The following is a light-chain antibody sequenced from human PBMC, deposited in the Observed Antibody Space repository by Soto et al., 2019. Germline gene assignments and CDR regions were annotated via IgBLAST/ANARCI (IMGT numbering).Light chain of an antibody. CDR2: DAS. V-gene: IGKV1-5*01. Sequence: DIPMTQSPSTLSASVGDRVTITCRASQSISSWLAWYQQKPGKVPKLLIYDASTLESGVPSRFSGSGSGTEFTLTISSLQPDDFATYYCQQYNSYRTFGQGTKVEIK. CDR3: QQYNSYRT. J-gene: IGKJ1*01. CDR1: QSISSW.